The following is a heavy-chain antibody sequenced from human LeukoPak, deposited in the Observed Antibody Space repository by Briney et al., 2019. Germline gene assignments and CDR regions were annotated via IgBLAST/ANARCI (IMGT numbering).Heavy chain of an antibody. V-gene: IGHV4-34*01. D-gene: IGHD6-19*01. CDR1: GGSFSGYY. Sequence: SETLSLTCAVYGGSFSGYYWSWIRQPPGKGLEWIGEINHSGSTNYNPSLKSRVTISVDTSKNQFSLKPSSVTAADTAVYYCARDAGWYKYNWFDPWGQGTLVTVSS. J-gene: IGHJ5*02. CDR3: ARDAGWYKYNWFDP. CDR2: INHSGST.